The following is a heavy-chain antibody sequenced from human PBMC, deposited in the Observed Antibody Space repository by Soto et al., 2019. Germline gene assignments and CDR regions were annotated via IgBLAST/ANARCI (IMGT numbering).Heavy chain of an antibody. CDR3: ASNIALVVVPAAEQRDYYYGMDV. CDR2: ISAYNGNT. V-gene: IGHV1-18*01. D-gene: IGHD2-2*01. J-gene: IGHJ6*01. Sequence: ASVKVSCKASGYTFTSYGISWVRQAPGQGLEWMGWISAYNGNTNYAQKLRGRVTMTTDTSTSTAYMELRSLRSDDTAVYYCASNIALVVVPAAEQRDYYYGMDVWGQGTTVTVSS. CDR1: GYTFTSYG.